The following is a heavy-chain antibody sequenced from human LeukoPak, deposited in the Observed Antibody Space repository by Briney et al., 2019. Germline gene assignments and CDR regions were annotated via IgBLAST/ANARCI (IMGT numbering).Heavy chain of an antibody. CDR3: ARRHPNSSRLSRPMYFDY. V-gene: IGHV4-59*01. D-gene: IGHD6-13*01. CDR2: IYYSGST. J-gene: IGHJ4*02. CDR1: GGSISSYY. Sequence: SETLSLTCTVSGGSISSYYWSWIRQPPGKGLEWIGYIYYSGSTNYNPSLKSRVTISVDTSKNQFSLKLSSVTAADTAVYYSARRHPNSSRLSRPMYFDYWGQGTLVTVSS.